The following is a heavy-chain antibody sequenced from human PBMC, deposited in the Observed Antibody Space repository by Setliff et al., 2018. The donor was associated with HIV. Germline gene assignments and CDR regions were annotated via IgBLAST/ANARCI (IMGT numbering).Heavy chain of an antibody. CDR3: ARVVYTYYYMDV. CDR2: IYYSGST. V-gene: IGHV4-30-4*08. CDR1: GASISRGNYY. D-gene: IGHD4-4*01. Sequence: SETLSLTCTVSGASISRGNYYWTWIRQRPGKGLEWIAFIYYSGSTYYSPSLKSRLMISVDTSKNQFSLNMTSVAAADTAVYFCARVVYTYYYMDVWGKGTTVTVSS. J-gene: IGHJ6*03.